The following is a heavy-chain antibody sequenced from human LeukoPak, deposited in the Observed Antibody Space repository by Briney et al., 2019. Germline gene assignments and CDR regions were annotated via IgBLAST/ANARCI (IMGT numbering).Heavy chain of an antibody. D-gene: IGHD6-19*01. J-gene: IGHJ5*02. CDR3: ARSAVTGPGWIDP. Sequence: GGSLRLSCAASGFTVSSNYMTWVRQAPGKGLEWVSGIYSGGSTYYADSVKGRFTISRDNSKNTLCLQVNGLRGDDTAVYYCARSAVTGPGWIDPWGQGTLVTVSS. V-gene: IGHV3-53*01. CDR1: GFTVSSNY. CDR2: IYSGGST.